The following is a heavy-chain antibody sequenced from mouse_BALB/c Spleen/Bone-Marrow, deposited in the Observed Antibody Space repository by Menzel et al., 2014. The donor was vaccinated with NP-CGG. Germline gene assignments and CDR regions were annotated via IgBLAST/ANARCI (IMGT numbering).Heavy chain of an antibody. CDR3: VRRGNPIVYYAMDY. CDR2: ISCYNGAT. J-gene: IGHJ4*01. Sequence: LVKTGASVKISCKASGYSFTGYYMHWVKQSHGKSLEWIGYISCYNGATSYNQNFKGKATFTVDTSSSTAYMQFNGLTSEDSAVYYCVRRGNPIVYYAMDYWGQGTSDTVSS. CDR1: GYSFTGYY. V-gene: IGHV1S34*01.